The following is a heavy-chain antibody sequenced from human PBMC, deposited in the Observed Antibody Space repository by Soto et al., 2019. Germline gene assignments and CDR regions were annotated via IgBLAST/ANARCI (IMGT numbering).Heavy chain of an antibody. CDR2: ISAYNGNT. Sequence: ASVKVSCKASGYTFTSYGISWVRQAPGQGLEWMGWISAYNGNTNYAQKLQGRVTMTTDTSTSTAYMELRSLRSDDTAVYYCARSGDLGYCSSTSCSYYDFWSGYRPNWFDPWGQGTLVTVSS. D-gene: IGHD2-2*01. CDR1: GYTFTSYG. J-gene: IGHJ5*02. CDR3: ARSGDLGYCSSTSCSYYDFWSGYRPNWFDP. V-gene: IGHV1-18*01.